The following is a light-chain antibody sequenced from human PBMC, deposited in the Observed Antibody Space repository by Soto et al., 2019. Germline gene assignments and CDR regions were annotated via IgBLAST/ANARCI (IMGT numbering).Light chain of an antibody. CDR3: QQYNNWWT. CDR2: GAS. V-gene: IGKV3D-15*01. Sequence: EIVLTQSPGTLSLSPGERATLSCRASQTLRRTYIAWYQQKPGQAPRVLIYGASKRATGIPDRFSGSGSGTEFTLTIRSLQSEDFAVYYCQQYNNWWTFGQGTKV. CDR1: QTLRRT. J-gene: IGKJ1*01.